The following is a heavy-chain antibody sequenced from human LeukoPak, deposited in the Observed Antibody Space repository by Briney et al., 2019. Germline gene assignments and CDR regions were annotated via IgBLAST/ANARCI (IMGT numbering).Heavy chain of an antibody. V-gene: IGHV4-59*01. J-gene: IGHJ3*02. CDR3: ARERGGDYSDAFDI. Sequence: PSETLSLTCSVSGGSISSYYWSWIRQPPGKGLEWVGYIYYSGSTSYNSSLKSRVTISVDTSKNQFSLKLSSVTAADTAVYYCARERGGDYSDAFDIWGQGTMVTVSS. D-gene: IGHD4-11*01. CDR1: GGSISSYY. CDR2: IYYSGST.